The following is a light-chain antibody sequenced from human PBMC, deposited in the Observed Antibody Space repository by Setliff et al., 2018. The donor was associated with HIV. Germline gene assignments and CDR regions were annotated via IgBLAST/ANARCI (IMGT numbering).Light chain of an antibody. CDR3: CSYAGIYTLVV. V-gene: IGLV2-11*01. CDR2: YVS. Sequence: QSVLAQPRSVSGSLGQSVTISCTGTSSDVGGYNFVSWYQHHPGKAPKLMISYVSERPSGVPDRFSGSKSGNTASLTISGLQAEDEADYYCCSYAGIYTLVVFGGGTQLTVL. J-gene: IGLJ2*01. CDR1: SSDVGGYNF.